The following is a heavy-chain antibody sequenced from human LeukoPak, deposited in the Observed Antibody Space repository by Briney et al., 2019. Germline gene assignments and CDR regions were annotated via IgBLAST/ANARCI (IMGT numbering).Heavy chain of an antibody. CDR3: ARAGTGY. J-gene: IGHJ4*02. V-gene: IGHV4-34*01. Sequence: SETLSLACAVYGGSFSGYYWSGIRQPPGKGLEWIGEINHSGSTNYNPSLKSRVTISVDTSKNQFSLKLSSVTAADTAVYYCARAGTGYWGQGTLVTVSS. D-gene: IGHD1-1*01. CDR1: GGSFSGYY. CDR2: INHSGST.